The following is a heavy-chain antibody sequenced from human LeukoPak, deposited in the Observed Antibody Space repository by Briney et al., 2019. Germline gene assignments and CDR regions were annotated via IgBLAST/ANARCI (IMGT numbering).Heavy chain of an antibody. CDR3: ARRPVAAEYFQH. CDR1: GFSFTNYA. Sequence: GGSLRLSCTGSGFSFTNYAMHWVRQAPGEGLEWVAVISYDESKIYYADSVKGRFTISRDLSTNTLYLQMNSLTTEDTAMYFCARRPVAAEYFQHWGQGTLVTVSS. CDR2: ISYDESKI. J-gene: IGHJ1*01. D-gene: IGHD6-25*01. V-gene: IGHV3-30*03.